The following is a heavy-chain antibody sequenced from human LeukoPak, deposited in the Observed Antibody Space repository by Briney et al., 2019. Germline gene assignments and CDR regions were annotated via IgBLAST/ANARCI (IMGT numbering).Heavy chain of an antibody. J-gene: IGHJ4*02. D-gene: IGHD3-22*01. CDR2: IRYDGSNK. Sequence: GGSLRLSCAASGFTFSSYGMHWVRQAPGKGLEWVAVIRYDGSNKYYEDSVKGRFTISRDNSKNTLYLQMNSLRAEDTAVYYCARARPGLDYYDTLDYWGQGTLVTVSS. V-gene: IGHV3-33*01. CDR1: GFTFSSYG. CDR3: ARARPGLDYYDTLDY.